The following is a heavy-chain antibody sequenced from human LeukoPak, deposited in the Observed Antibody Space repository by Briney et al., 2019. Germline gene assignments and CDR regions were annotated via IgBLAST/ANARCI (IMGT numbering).Heavy chain of an antibody. D-gene: IGHD3-9*01. V-gene: IGHV3-7*01. CDR3: TRGHTYYDILTGYKLIDY. Sequence: GGSLRLSCAASGFTFSSYWMSWVRQAPGKGLEWVANIKQDGSEKYYVDSVKGRFTISRDNAKNSLYLQMNSLRAEDTAVYYCTRGHTYYDILTGYKLIDYWGQGTLVTVSS. CDR1: GFTFSSYW. J-gene: IGHJ4*02. CDR2: IKQDGSEK.